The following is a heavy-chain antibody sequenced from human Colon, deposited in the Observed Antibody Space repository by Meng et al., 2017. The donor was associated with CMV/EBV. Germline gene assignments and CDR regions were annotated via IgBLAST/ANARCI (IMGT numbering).Heavy chain of an antibody. V-gene: IGHV3-21*06. CDR3: ARALYDSLTGYSRYFDL. D-gene: IGHD3-9*01. Sequence: FSFNSDIMFWIGQAPGKGLEWVSGISGSSEYIFYADSLKGRSAISRDNAENSLFLHMSSLRAEDTAVYYCARALYDSLTGYSRYFDLWGRGTLVTVSS. CDR2: ISGSSEYI. CDR1: FSFNSDI. J-gene: IGHJ2*01.